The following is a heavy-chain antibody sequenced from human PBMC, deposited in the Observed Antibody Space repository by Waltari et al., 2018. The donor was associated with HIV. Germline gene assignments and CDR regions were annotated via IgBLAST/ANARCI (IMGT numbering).Heavy chain of an antibody. CDR1: GLRFTNAW. D-gene: IGHD1-1*01. Sequence: EIQLVECGGGLVKAGGSLRISCAAAGLRFTNAWMSCVRQAPGRGLEWVGRIKGKSEGAKTEYAAPVKGRFIISRDDSRNTLYLQMNSLKKEDTAVYYCTTTTYEFLNNDALCQWGQGTLVTVSS. V-gene: IGHV3-15*01. J-gene: IGHJ4*03. CDR3: TTTTYEFLNNDALCQ. CDR2: IKGKSEGAKT.